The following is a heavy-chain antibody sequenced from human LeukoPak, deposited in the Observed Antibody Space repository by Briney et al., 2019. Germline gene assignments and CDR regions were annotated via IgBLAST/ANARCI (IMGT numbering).Heavy chain of an antibody. CDR2: INPNSGGT. D-gene: IGHD5-18*01. CDR1: GYTFTGYY. CDR3: ARDGGIQLWTRDLSRSYFDY. Sequence: ASVKVSCKASGYTFTGYYMHWVRQAPGQGLEWMGWINPNSGGTNYAQKFQGRVTMTRDTSISTAYMELSRLRSDDTAVYYCARDGGIQLWTRDLSRSYFDYWGQGTLVTVSS. V-gene: IGHV1-2*02. J-gene: IGHJ4*02.